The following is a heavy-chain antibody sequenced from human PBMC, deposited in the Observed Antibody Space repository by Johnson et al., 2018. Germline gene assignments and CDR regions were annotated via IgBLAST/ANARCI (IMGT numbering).Heavy chain of an antibody. Sequence: VQLQESGGDLVQPGGSLRLSCATSGFTFHLYAMNWVRQAPGKVLEWVSGMSWNGGGIDYADSVKGRFTISRDNAENSLYLRMTSLRPEDTALYHCAKEYYYGSGKKVQGAVANWGRVAMVIVSS. CDR3: AKEYYYGSGKKVQGAVAN. V-gene: IGHV3-9*01. CDR2: MSWNGGGI. D-gene: IGHD3-10*01. J-gene: IGHJ3*01. CDR1: GFTFHLYA.